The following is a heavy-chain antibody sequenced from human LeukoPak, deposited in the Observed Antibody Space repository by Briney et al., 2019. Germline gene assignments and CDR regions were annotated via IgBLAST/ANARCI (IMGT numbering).Heavy chain of an antibody. CDR3: ARRGGDGYNPGAFDI. V-gene: IGHV5-51*01. CDR2: IYPGDSDT. D-gene: IGHD5-24*01. J-gene: IGHJ3*02. Sequence: GESLKISCKGSGYRFTSYWIGWVRQMPGKGLEWMGIIYPGDSDTRYSPSFQGQVTISADKSISTAYLQWSSLKASDTAMYYCARRGGDGYNPGAFDIWGQGTMVTVSS. CDR1: GYRFTSYW.